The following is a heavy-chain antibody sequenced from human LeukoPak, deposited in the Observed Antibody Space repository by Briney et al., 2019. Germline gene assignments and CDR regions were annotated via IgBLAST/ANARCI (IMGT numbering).Heavy chain of an antibody. CDR3: ARVYDFWSGYYYYGMDV. CDR1: GGTFSSYA. CDR2: IIPIFGTA. D-gene: IGHD3-3*01. V-gene: IGHV1-69*01. Sequence: EASVKVSCKASGGTFSSYAISWVRQAPGQGLEWMGGIIPIFGTANCAQKFQGRVTITADESTSTAYMELSSLRSEDTAVYYCARVYDFWSGYYYYGMDVWGQGTTVTVSS. J-gene: IGHJ6*02.